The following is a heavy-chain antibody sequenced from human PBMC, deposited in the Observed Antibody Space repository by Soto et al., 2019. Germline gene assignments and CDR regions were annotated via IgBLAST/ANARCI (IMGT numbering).Heavy chain of an antibody. CDR3: AKYSSSVLYGMDV. J-gene: IGHJ6*02. Sequence: GGSLRLSCAASGFTFSSYGMHWVRQAPGKGLEWVAVISYDGSNKYYADSVKGRFTISRDNSKNTLYLQMNSLRAEDTAVYYCAKYSSSVLYGMDVWGQGPPVTVSS. CDR1: GFTFSSYG. V-gene: IGHV3-30*18. D-gene: IGHD6-6*01. CDR2: ISYDGSNK.